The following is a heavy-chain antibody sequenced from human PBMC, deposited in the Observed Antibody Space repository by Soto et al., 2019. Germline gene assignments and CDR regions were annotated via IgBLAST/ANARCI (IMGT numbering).Heavy chain of an antibody. CDR1: GFSLSTSGVG. CDR3: AHSPNYGDYDEPFDY. J-gene: IGHJ4*02. D-gene: IGHD4-17*01. CDR2: IYWDDDK. Sequence: QITLKESGPTLVKPTQPLTLTCTFSGFSLSTSGVGVGWIRQPPGKALEWLALIYWDDDKRYSPSLKSRLTITKDTSKNQVVLTMTNMDPVDTATYYCAHSPNYGDYDEPFDYWGQGTLVTVSS. V-gene: IGHV2-5*02.